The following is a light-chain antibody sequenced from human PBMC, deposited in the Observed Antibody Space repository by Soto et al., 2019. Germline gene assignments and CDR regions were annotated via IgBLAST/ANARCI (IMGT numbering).Light chain of an antibody. V-gene: IGKV3-20*01. J-gene: IGKJ1*01. Sequence: IVLTQSPGSLSLSPGQRATLSCRASQSVDTTFFAWYQKKPGQAPRLLIYSASKRATGIPDRFSGSGSGKDFTLIISRLEAEDFAVYYCQQYMSSVTFGQGTKVEIK. CDR2: SAS. CDR3: QQYMSSVT. CDR1: QSVDTTF.